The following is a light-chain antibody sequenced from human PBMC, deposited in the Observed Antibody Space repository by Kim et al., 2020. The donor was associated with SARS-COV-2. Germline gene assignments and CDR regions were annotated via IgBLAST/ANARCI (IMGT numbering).Light chain of an antibody. V-gene: IGKV1-5*01. Sequence: DILMTQSPSSVSTSVGDRVTITCRASENINTWLAWYQQKPGKAPKVMIYDASTLESGVPPRFSGFGSGTLFTLNISSLQPDDFATYYCQQYGVYPWTFGQGTKVDIK. CDR1: ENINTW. CDR2: DAS. CDR3: QQYGVYPWT. J-gene: IGKJ1*01.